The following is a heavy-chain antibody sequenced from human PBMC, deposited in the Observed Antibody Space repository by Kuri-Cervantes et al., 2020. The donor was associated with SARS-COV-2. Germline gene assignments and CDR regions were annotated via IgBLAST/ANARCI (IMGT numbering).Heavy chain of an antibody. CDR1: GYSTSTNYY. CDR3: ARDPHYYGSGLSLGY. D-gene: IGHD3-10*01. Sequence: XXGYSTSTNYYWGWIRQPPGKGLEWIGSISHSGSMYYNPSLKSRVTISVDTSKNQFSLNLSSVTAADTAVYYCARDPHYYGSGLSLGYWGQGTLVTVSS. J-gene: IGHJ4*02. CDR2: ISHSGSM. V-gene: IGHV4-38-2*02.